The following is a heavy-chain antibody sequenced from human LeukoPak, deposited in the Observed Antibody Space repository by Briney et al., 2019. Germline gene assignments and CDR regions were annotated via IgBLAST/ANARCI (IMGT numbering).Heavy chain of an antibody. D-gene: IGHD3-3*01. Sequence: GASLTFSCKASGYTFIGYYMHWVRQAPGQGLEWRGWIHPNSGGTNYGQKFQGRVTMTRDTSISTAYMELSRLRSYYTSVYYCARGLPHAFWSNYSCYYFYYCGQGNLVTVSS. V-gene: IGHV1-2*02. CDR2: IHPNSGGT. J-gene: IGHJ4*02. CDR1: GYTFIGYY. CDR3: ARGLPHAFWSNYSCYYFYY.